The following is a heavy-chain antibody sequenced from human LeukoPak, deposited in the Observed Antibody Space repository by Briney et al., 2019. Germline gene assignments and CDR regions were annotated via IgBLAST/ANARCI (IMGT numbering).Heavy chain of an antibody. D-gene: IGHD2-15*01. CDR1: GFTFSSYA. Sequence: GGALRLSCAAAGFTFSSYAMHCVRHAPGEGLVGVAVISYDGSNKYYADSVKGRFTISRDNSKNTLYLQMNSLRAEDTAVYYCARDLRPTDIVVVVAATALDYWGQGTLVTVSS. J-gene: IGHJ4*02. V-gene: IGHV3-30*04. CDR2: ISYDGSNK. CDR3: ARDLRPTDIVVVVAATALDY.